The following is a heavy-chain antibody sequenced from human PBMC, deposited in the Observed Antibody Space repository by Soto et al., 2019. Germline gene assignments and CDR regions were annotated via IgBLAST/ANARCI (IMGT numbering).Heavy chain of an antibody. D-gene: IGHD6-19*01. Sequence: SGPTLVNPTQTLTLTCTFSGFSRSTYGVCVSWIRQPPGKAPEWLALIDWNYDRFYGTSLKTRVTISKDTSKNQVVLTMTNMDPVDTATYYCAHSPYSSGWYDYWGQGTLVTVSS. J-gene: IGHJ4*02. V-gene: IGHV2-70*12. CDR3: AHSPYSSGWYDY. CDR1: GFSRSTYGVC. CDR2: IDWNYDR.